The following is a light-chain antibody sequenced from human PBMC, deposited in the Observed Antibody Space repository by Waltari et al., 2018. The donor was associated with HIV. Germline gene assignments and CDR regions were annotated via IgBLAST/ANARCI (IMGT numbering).Light chain of an antibody. CDR3: CSYAGSSTPV. CDR2: EVS. Sequence: QSALTQPASVSGSPGQSITISCTGTSSDVGSYNLFSWYQQHPGKAPKLMIYEVSKRPSGVSNRCSGSKSGNTASLTISGLQAEDEADYYCCSYAGSSTPVFGGGTKLTVL. J-gene: IGLJ2*01. V-gene: IGLV2-23*02. CDR1: SSDVGSYNL.